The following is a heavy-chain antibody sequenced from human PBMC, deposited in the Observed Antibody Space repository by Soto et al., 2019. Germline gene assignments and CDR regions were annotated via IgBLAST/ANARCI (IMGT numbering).Heavy chain of an antibody. CDR2: IWYDGSNK. D-gene: IGHD2-2*01. J-gene: IGHJ4*02. V-gene: IGHV3-33*03. CDR3: ASRSPALDY. CDR1: GFTFSSYG. Sequence: QVQLVESGGGVVQPGRSLRLSCAASGFTFSSYGMHWVRQAPGKGLEWVAVIWYDGSNKYYADSVKGRFTISRDNSKNTLYLQTNSLRAEDTAVYYCASRSPALDYWGQGTLVTVSS.